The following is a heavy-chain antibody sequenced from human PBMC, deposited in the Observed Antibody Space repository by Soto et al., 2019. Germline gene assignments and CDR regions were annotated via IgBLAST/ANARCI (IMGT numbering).Heavy chain of an antibody. CDR1: GGSISSYY. V-gene: IGHV4-59*01. J-gene: IGHJ5*02. CDR3: ARGGQQWLGWWFDP. D-gene: IGHD6-19*01. CDR2: IYDSGST. Sequence: ETLSLTCTVSGGSISSYYWSWIRQPPGKGLEWIGYIYDSGSTNYTPSLTSRVTISVDTSKNQFSLKLSSVTAADTAVYYCARGGQQWLGWWFDPWGQGTLVTVSS.